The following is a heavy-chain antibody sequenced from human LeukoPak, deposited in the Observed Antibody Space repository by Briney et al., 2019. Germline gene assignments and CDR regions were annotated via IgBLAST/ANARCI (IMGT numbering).Heavy chain of an antibody. J-gene: IGHJ6*02. V-gene: IGHV4-31*03. CDR1: GGSISSGGYY. CDR2: IYYSGST. Sequence: PSETLSLTCTVSGGSISSGGYYWSWIRQHPGKGLEWIGYIYYSGSTYYNPSLKSRVTISVDTSKNQFSLKLSSVTAADTAVYYCARVGDYDFWSGYFRSRYYGMDVWGQGTTVTVSS. CDR3: ARVGDYDFWSGYFRSRYYGMDV. D-gene: IGHD3-3*01.